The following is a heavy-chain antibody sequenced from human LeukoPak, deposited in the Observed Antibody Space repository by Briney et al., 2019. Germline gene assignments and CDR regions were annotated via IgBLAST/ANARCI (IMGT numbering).Heavy chain of an antibody. V-gene: IGHV1-69*04. CDR2: IIPILGIA. J-gene: IGHJ4*02. D-gene: IGHD1-1*01. CDR3: ARGQLERPPPYYFDY. Sequence: RASVKVSCKVSGGTFSSYAISWVRQAPGQGLEWMGRIIPILGIANYAQKFQGRVTITADKSTSTAYMELSSLRSEDTAVYYCARGQLERPPPYYFDYWGQGTLVTVSS. CDR1: GGTFSSYA.